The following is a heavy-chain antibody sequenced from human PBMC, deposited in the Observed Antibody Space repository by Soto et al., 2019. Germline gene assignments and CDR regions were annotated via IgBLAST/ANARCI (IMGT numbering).Heavy chain of an antibody. CDR3: ARGRSYYDSSGNGRYYFDY. D-gene: IGHD3-22*01. Sequence: PSETLSLTCAVYGGSFSGYCWSWIRQPPGKGLEWIGEINHSGSTNYNPSLKSRVTISVDTSKNQFSLKLSSVTAADTAVYYCARGRSYYDSSGNGRYYFDYWGQGTLVTVSS. CDR2: INHSGST. J-gene: IGHJ4*02. CDR1: GGSFSGYC. V-gene: IGHV4-34*01.